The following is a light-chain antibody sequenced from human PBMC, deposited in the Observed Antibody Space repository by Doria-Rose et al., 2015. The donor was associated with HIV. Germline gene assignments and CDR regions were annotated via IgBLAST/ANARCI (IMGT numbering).Light chain of an antibody. CDR1: QSFSSTY. CDR2: DGS. CDR3: HQYGTSWT. J-gene: IGKJ1*01. V-gene: IGKV3-20*01. Sequence: TQSPGTLSLSPGERATLSCRASQSFSSTYLAWYQQKPGQAPSLLIYDGSTRATGIPDRSSASVSATDFTLTINRLEPEDFALYYCHQYGTSWTFGQGTKVEI.